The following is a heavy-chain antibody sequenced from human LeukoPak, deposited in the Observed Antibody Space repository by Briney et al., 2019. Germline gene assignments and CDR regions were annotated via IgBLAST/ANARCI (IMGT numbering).Heavy chain of an antibody. CDR3: ARVYYYDSSDLYFDP. V-gene: IGHV4-59*08. J-gene: IGHJ5*02. D-gene: IGHD3-22*01. CDR2: IYYSWST. CDR1: GGSISSYY. Sequence: SETLSLTCTVYGGSISSYYWSWIRQPPGKGLEWIGYIYYSWSTNYNPSLKSRVTISVDTSKNQFSLKLSSVTAADTAVYYCARVYYYDSSDLYFDPWGQGTLVTVSS.